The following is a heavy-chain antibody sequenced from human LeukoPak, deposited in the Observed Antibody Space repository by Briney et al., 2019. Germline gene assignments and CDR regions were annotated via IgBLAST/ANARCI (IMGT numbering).Heavy chain of an antibody. CDR1: GYTFISYG. CDR3: ARAINYYGSGSYGGYFDY. D-gene: IGHD3-10*01. V-gene: IGHV1-18*01. CDR2: ISAHNDNT. J-gene: IGHJ4*02. Sequence: ASVKVSCKASGYTFISYGISWVRQAPGQGLEWMGWISAHNDNTNYAQKLQGRVTMTTDTSTSTASMELRSLRSDDTAVYYCARAINYYGSGSYGGYFDYWGQGTLVTVSS.